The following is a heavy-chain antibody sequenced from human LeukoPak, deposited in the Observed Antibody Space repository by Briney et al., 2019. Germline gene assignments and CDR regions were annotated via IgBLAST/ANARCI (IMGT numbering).Heavy chain of an antibody. CDR2: ISGTGGST. Sequence: GGSLRLSCAASGFTFSSYAMSWVRQAPGKGLEWVSTISGTGGSTYYADSVKGQFTISRDNSKNTLYLQMNSLRAEDTAVYYCAKDHRITGTVFDYWGQGTLVTVSS. CDR3: AKDHRITGTVFDY. CDR1: GFTFSSYA. D-gene: IGHD1-20*01. J-gene: IGHJ4*02. V-gene: IGHV3-23*01.